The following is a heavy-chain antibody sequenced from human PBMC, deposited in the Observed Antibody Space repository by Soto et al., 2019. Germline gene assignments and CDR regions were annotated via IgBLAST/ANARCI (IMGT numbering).Heavy chain of an antibody. D-gene: IGHD6-13*01. Sequence: SETLSLTCTVSGGSISSYYWSWIRQPPGKGLEWIGYIYYSGSTNYNPSLKSRVTISVDTSKNQFSLKLSSVTAADTAVYYCGRGGQQGANHDVFDIGGQGTMVPVS. CDR3: GRGGQQGANHDVFDI. J-gene: IGHJ3*02. CDR2: IYYSGST. V-gene: IGHV4-59*01. CDR1: GGSISSYY.